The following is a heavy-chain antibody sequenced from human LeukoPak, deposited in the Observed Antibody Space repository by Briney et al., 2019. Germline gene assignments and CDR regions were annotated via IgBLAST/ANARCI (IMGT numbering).Heavy chain of an antibody. CDR2: INHSGST. CDR1: GGSFSGYY. V-gene: IGHV4-34*01. D-gene: IGHD2-15*01. J-gene: IGHJ5*02. Sequence: PSETLSLTCAVYGGSFSGYYWSWIRQPPGKGLEWIGEINHSGSTNYNPSLKSRVTISVDTSENQFSLKLSSVTAADTAVYYCASTPNWFDPWGQGTLVTASS. CDR3: ASTPNWFDP.